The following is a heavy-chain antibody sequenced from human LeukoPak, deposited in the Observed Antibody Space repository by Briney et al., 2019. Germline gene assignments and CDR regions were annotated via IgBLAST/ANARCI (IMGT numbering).Heavy chain of an antibody. CDR1: GFTFSSYW. Sequence: TGGSLRLSCAASGFTFSSYWMHWVRQAPGKGLVWVSRINSDGSSTSYADSVKGRFTISRDNAKNTLYLQMNSLRAEDTAVYYCATQVGFFGVAMDDYWGQGTLVTVSS. CDR2: INSDGSST. V-gene: IGHV3-74*01. J-gene: IGHJ4*02. D-gene: IGHD3-3*01. CDR3: ATQVGFFGVAMDDY.